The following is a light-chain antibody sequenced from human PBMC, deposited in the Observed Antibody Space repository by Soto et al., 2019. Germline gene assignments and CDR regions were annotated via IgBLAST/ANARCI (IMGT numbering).Light chain of an antibody. Sequence: QSALTQPASVSGSPGQSITISYTGTSSDVGGYNYVSWFQQHPGKAPKLKIYEVSNRPSGVSNRFSGSKSGNTASLTISELQAEDEADYYCTSFTTISTWVFGGGTQLTVL. V-gene: IGLV2-14*01. J-gene: IGLJ7*01. CDR3: TSFTTISTWV. CDR1: SSDVGGYNY. CDR2: EVS.